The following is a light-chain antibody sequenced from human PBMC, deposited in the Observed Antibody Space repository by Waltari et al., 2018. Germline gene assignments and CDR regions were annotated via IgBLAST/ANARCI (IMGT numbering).Light chain of an antibody. J-gene: IGKJ4*01. CDR3: QQSYSTPPT. CDR2: AAS. CDR1: QSISSY. V-gene: IGKV1-39*01. Sequence: DIQMTQSPSSLSASVGDRVTITCRASQSISSYLNLYEQKPGKAHKLLIYAASSLQSGVPSRFSGSGSGTDFTLTISSLQPEDFATYYCQQSYSTPPTFGGGTKVEIK.